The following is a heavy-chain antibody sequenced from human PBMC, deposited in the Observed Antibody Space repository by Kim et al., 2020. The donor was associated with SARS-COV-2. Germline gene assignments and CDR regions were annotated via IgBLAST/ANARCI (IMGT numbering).Heavy chain of an antibody. J-gene: IGHJ4*02. V-gene: IGHV4-30-2*05. CDR3: ASTPYYYDSSGLWY. Sequence: PSLQSRVTLSVDTSKNQFSLKLSSVTAADTAVYYCASTPYYYDSSGLWYWGQGTLVTVSS. D-gene: IGHD3-22*01.